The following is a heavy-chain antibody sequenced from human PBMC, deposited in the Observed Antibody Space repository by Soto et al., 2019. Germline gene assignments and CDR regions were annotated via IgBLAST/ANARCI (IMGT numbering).Heavy chain of an antibody. V-gene: IGHV3-23*01. Sequence: GGSLRLSCAASGFTFSNYAMSWVRQAPGKGLEWVSIISGSGGTTYHADSVKDRFTTSRDNSKNTLYLQMNSLRAEDTAVYYCAKSPSPYYFDYWGQGTLVTVSS. CDR2: ISGSGGTT. CDR3: AKSPSPYYFDY. J-gene: IGHJ4*02. CDR1: GFTFSNYA.